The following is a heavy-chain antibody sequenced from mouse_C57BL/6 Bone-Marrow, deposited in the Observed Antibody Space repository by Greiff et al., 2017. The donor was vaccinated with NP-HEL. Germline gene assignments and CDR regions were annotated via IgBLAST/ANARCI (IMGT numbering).Heavy chain of an antibody. CDR2: ISDGGSYT. CDR1: GFTFSSYA. V-gene: IGHV5-4*01. J-gene: IGHJ4*01. CDR3: AREFPGAMDY. Sequence: EVMLVESGGGLVKPGGSLKLSCAASGFTFSSYAMSWVRQTPEKRLEWVATISDGGSYTYYPDNVKGRFTISRDNAKNNLYLQMSHLKSEDTAMYYCAREFPGAMDYWGQGTSVTVSS.